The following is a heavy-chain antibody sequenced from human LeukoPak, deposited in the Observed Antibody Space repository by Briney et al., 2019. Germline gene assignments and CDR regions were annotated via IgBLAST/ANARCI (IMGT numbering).Heavy chain of an antibody. CDR3: ARAGGYASSWAY. V-gene: IGHV3-7*01. J-gene: IGHJ4*02. Sequence: SGGSLRLSCAASGFTFSSYWMIGVRQAPGKGREGVANIKQDGSEKNYVDSVKGRFTISRDNAKNSLDLQMNSLRGEDTAVYYCARAGGYASSWAYWGQGTLVTVSS. CDR1: GFTFSSYW. CDR2: IKQDGSEK. D-gene: IGHD5-12*01.